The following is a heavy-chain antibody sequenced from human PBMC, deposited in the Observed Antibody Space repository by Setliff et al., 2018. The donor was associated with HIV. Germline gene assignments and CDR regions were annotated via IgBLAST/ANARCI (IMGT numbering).Heavy chain of an antibody. J-gene: IGHJ4*02. CDR3: ARVRLTMIMMVDYFDQ. D-gene: IGHD3-22*01. CDR1: GVSVSSGGYY. CDR2: VYYTGTA. Sequence: PSETLSLTCSVSGVSVSSGGYYWSWIRQHPGKGLEWIGYVYYTGTAYFNPSLKSRITISVDTSKNQFSLKLGFVTAADTAVYYCARVRLTMIMMVDYFDQWGQGTPVTVSS. V-gene: IGHV4-31*03.